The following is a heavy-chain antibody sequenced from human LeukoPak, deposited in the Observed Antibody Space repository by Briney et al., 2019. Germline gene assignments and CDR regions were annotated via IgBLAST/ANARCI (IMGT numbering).Heavy chain of an antibody. J-gene: IGHJ5*02. D-gene: IGHD3-3*01. Sequence: GGSLRLSCAASGFTFSSYWMHWVRQAPGKGLVLVSRINSDGSSTSYADSVKGRFTISRDNAKNTLYLQMNSLRAEDTAVYYCARENRITIFGVVTPNWFDPWGQGTLVTVSS. CDR1: GFTFSSYW. CDR2: INSDGSST. V-gene: IGHV3-74*01. CDR3: ARENRITIFGVVTPNWFDP.